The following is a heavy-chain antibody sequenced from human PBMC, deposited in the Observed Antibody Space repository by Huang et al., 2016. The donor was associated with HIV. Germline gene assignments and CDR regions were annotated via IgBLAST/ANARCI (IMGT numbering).Heavy chain of an antibody. Sequence: QVQLVESGGGVVQPGGSLGLSCAASGFTFATYGMPWVRQAPGKGLEWVAFIRSDATDKYYADSVKGRFTASRDNSKNTLFLHMNSLRPEDTALYYCAKIPPLHANLATSGPGPVDYWGQGTLVTVSS. CDR2: IRSDATDK. J-gene: IGHJ4*02. D-gene: IGHD6-13*01. V-gene: IGHV3-30*02. CDR3: AKIPPLHANLATSGPGPVDY. CDR1: GFTFATYG.